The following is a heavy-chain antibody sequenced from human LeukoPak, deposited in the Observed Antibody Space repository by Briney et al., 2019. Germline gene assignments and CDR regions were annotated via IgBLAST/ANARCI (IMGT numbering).Heavy chain of an antibody. V-gene: IGHV3-33*08. CDR1: GLTFSSYA. CDR2: IWYDGSNK. D-gene: IGHD6-13*01. J-gene: IGHJ4*02. CDR3: ARGGSSWYYFDY. Sequence: GGSLRLSCAASGLTFSSYAMSWVRQAPGKGLEWVAVIWYDGSNKYYADSVKGRFTISRDNSKNTLYLQMSSLRAEDTAVYYCARGGSSWYYFDYWGQGTLVTVSS.